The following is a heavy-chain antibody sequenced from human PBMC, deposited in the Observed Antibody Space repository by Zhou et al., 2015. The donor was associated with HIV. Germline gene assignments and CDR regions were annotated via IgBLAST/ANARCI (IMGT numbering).Heavy chain of an antibody. CDR3: TTDPTYYDFWSGYYTGIGAFDI. CDR1: GFTFSDHC. D-gene: IGHD3-3*01. V-gene: IGHV3-15*01. J-gene: IGHJ3*02. Sequence: EVHLVESGGGLVQPGGSLRLSCAASGFTFSDHCMDWVRQAPGKGLEWVGRIKSKTDGGTTDYAAPVKGRFTISRDDSKNTLYLQMNSLKTEDTAVYYCTTDPTYYDFWSGYYTGIGAFDIWGQGTMVTVSS. CDR2: IKSKTDGGTT.